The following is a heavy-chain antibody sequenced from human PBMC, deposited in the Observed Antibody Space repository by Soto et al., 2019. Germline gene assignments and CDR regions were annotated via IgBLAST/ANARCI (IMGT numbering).Heavy chain of an antibody. J-gene: IGHJ5*02. CDR2: IDPSDSYT. Sequence: PGESLKISCKGSGYIVTSYWISWVGQVPGKGLEWMGRIDPSDSYTNYSPSFQGHVTISADKSISTAYLQWSSLKASDTAMYYCARQRDTWIKLWLARAAFDRRGQGTLVSVSS. V-gene: IGHV5-10-1*01. CDR1: GYIVTSYW. D-gene: IGHD5-18*01. CDR3: ARQRDTWIKLWLARAAFDR.